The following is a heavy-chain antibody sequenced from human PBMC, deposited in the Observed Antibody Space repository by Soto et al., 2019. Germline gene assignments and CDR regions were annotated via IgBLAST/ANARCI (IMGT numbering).Heavy chain of an antibody. J-gene: IGHJ6*02. V-gene: IGHV1-8*01. CDR3: ARGRPRDFWGGYCPNYYYYCRDV. Sequence: GASVKVSCKASGYTFTSYDINWVRQATGQGLEWMGWMNPNSGNTGYAQKFQGRVTMTRNTSISTAYMELSSLRSEDTAVYYCARGRPRDFWGGYCPNYYYYCRDVRDQGTTVTVSS. CDR2: MNPNSGNT. CDR1: GYTFTSYD. D-gene: IGHD3-3*01.